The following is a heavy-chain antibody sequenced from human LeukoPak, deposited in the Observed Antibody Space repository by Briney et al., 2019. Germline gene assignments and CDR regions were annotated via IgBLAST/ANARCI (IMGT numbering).Heavy chain of an antibody. CDR3: ARDISSSFYY. V-gene: IGHV1-46*01. D-gene: IGHD6-6*01. Sequence: ASVKVSCKASGYTFTSYGISWVRQAPGQGLEWMGIINPSGGSTSYAQKFQGRVTMTRDTSTSTVYMELSSLRSEDTAVYYCARDISSSFYYWGQGTLVTVSS. J-gene: IGHJ4*02. CDR1: GYTFTSYG. CDR2: INPSGGST.